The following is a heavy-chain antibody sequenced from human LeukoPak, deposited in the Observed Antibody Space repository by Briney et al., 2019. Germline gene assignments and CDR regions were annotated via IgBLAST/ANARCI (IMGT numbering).Heavy chain of an antibody. V-gene: IGHV4-59*01. CDR1: GGSISSYY. J-gene: IGHJ4*02. Sequence: PSETLSLTCTVPGGSISSYYWSWIRQPPGKGLEWIGYIYYSGSTNYNPSLKSRVTISIDTSKNQFSLSLSSVTAADTAGYYCARGASGYSYGWGQGTLVTVSS. CDR3: ARGASGYSYG. CDR2: IYYSGST. D-gene: IGHD5-18*01.